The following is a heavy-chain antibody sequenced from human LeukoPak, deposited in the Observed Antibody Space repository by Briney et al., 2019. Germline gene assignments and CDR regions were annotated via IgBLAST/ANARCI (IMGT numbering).Heavy chain of an antibody. CDR1: GGSISSYY. CDR2: IYYSGST. V-gene: IGHV4-59*08. CDR3: AGYSSSWYGSDY. D-gene: IGHD6-13*01. Sequence: PSETLSLTCTVSGGSISSYYWSWIRQPPGKGLEWIGYIYYSGSTNYNPSLKSRVTISVDTSKNQFSLKLSSVTAADTAVYYCAGYSSSWYGSDYWGQGTLVTVSS. J-gene: IGHJ4*02.